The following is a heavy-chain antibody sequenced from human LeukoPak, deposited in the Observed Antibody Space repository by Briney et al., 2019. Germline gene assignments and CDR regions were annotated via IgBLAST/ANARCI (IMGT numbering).Heavy chain of an antibody. CDR3: ARKNDFFNAASEI. Sequence: GGSLRLSCAASGFTVSSSYMSWVRQAPGKGLEWVSLTYTDVNTNYADSVKGRFTISRDNSQNTLSLQMSSLTAEYTTVCYCARKNDFFNAASEIWGQGTVVTVSP. D-gene: IGHD1-1*01. CDR1: GFTVSSSY. J-gene: IGHJ3*02. V-gene: IGHV3-53*01. CDR2: TYTDVNT.